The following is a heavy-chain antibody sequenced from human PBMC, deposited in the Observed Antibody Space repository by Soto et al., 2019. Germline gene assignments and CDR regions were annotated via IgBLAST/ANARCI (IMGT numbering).Heavy chain of an antibody. D-gene: IGHD3-10*01. V-gene: IGHV4-39*01. CDR1: GGSISSSSYY. CDR3: ARHGYYYGSGNDMDV. Sequence: QLQLQESGPGLVKPSETLSLTCTVSGGSISSSSYYWAWIRHPPGKGLEWIGSIHYSGSTYYSPSLRRRVTMSVDTSKNQFSLRLTSVTAADTSVYYCARHGYYYGSGNDMDVWGKGTTVTVSS. CDR2: IHYSGST. J-gene: IGHJ6*03.